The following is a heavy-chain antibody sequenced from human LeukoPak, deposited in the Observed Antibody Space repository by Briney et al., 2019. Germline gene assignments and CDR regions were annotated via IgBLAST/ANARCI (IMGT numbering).Heavy chain of an antibody. CDR3: AKADGWFGELPYFDY. V-gene: IGHV3-23*01. J-gene: IGHJ4*02. CDR1: GFTFSSYA. Sequence: EGSLRLSCAASGFTFSSYAMSWVRQAPGKGLEWVSAISGSGGSTYYADSVKGRFTISRDNSKNTLYLQMNSLRAEDTAVYYCAKADGWFGELPYFDYWGQGTLVTVSS. D-gene: IGHD3-10*01. CDR2: ISGSGGST.